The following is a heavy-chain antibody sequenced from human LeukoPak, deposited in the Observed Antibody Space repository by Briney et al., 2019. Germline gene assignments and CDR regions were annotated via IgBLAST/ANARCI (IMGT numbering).Heavy chain of an antibody. CDR3: ASWDWNDGFGHGY. CDR2: IIPILGIA. V-gene: IGHV1-69*04. D-gene: IGHD1-1*01. J-gene: IGHJ4*02. CDR1: GGTFSSYA. Sequence: GASVKVSCKASGGTFSSYAISWVRQAPGQGLEWMGRIIPILGIANYAQKFQGRVTITADKSTSTAYMELSSLRSEDTAVYYCASWDWNDGFGHGYWGQGTLVTVSS.